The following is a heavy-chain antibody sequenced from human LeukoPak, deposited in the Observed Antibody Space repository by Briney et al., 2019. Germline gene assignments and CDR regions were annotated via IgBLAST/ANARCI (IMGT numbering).Heavy chain of an antibody. V-gene: IGHV3-53*01. CDR3: AREGPPTYSTRGDY. CDR1: GFTVSSNY. D-gene: IGHD2-21*01. Sequence: PGGSLRLSCAASGFTVSSNYMSWVRQAPGRGLEWDSVIYSGGSTYYADSVKGRFTISRDNSKNTLYLQMNSLRAEDTAVYYCAREGPPTYSTRGDYWGQGTLVTVSS. J-gene: IGHJ4*02. CDR2: IYSGGST.